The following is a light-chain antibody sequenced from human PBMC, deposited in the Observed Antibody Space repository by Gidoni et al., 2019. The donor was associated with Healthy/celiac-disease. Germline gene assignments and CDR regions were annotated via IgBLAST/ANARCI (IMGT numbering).Light chain of an antibody. Sequence: SYVLTQPPSVSVAPGQTARITCGGNNIGSKSVHWYQQKPGQAPVLVVYDDSDRPPGIPGRFSGSNSGNTATLTISRVEAGDEADYYCQVWDSSSDHRGVFGGGTKLTVL. CDR1: NIGSKS. CDR2: DDS. CDR3: QVWDSSSDHRGV. J-gene: IGLJ2*01. V-gene: IGLV3-21*02.